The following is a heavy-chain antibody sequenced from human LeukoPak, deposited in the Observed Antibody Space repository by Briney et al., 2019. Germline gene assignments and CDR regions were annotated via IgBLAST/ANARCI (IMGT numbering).Heavy chain of an antibody. CDR1: GYSFTEHY. J-gene: IGHJ6*03. CDR2: INCNSGDA. V-gene: IGHV1-2*02. Sequence: ASVKVSCKASGYSFTEHYIYWVRQAPGQGLEWVGRINCNSGDANSAQKFQGRVTMTRDTSVSTAYMDLSSVTSDDTAVYFCARSAGHCSNGICFTDYYMDVWGRGATVTVSS. CDR3: ARSAGHCSNGICFTDYYMDV. D-gene: IGHD2-8*01.